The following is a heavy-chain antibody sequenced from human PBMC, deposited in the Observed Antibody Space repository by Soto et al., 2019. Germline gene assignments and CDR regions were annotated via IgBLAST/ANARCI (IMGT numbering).Heavy chain of an antibody. V-gene: IGHV4-39*01. CDR1: GDSVSTNSYS. CDR3: ARLNGYCISTNCHGYYGMDV. Sequence: QLQLQESGPGLVKPSETLSLTCTVSGDSVSTNSYSWGWIRQSPGKGLEWIGTIYSSENTYYNPSRLHRSPISVDTSNNEFSLRLSSDTAADTAVYCCARLNGYCISTNCHGYYGMDVWGQGTTVTVSS. CDR2: IYSSENT. J-gene: IGHJ6*02. D-gene: IGHD2-2*03.